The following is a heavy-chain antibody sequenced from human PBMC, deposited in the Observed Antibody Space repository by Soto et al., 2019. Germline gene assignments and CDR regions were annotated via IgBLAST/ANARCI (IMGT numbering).Heavy chain of an antibody. J-gene: IGHJ6*02. CDR2: ISPNGRDK. CDR1: GFTVTSNV. Sequence: AGCLGISCGVSGFTVTSNVVSWVRKAPGKGLEWVAVISPNGRDKCYADSVKGRFTISRDNAKNSLYLQMNSLRAEDTAVYYCAYTAMYYYYGMDVWGQGTTVTVSS. D-gene: IGHD5-18*01. CDR3: AYTAMYYYYGMDV. V-gene: IGHV3-21*04.